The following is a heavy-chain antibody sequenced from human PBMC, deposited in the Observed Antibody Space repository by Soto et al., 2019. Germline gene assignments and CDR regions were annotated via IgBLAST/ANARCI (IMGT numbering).Heavy chain of an antibody. CDR2: IDYNGVT. Sequence: PSETLSLTCNVSCASISSRDYYWGWIRQTPGKGLEWIGNIDYNGVTYYNPSLKSRVTVSKDTSKNQFSLKVASVTAADTAIYYCGRVMIGTSRHTDSDYWGQGTQVTVSS. V-gene: IGHV4-39*01. J-gene: IGHJ4*02. D-gene: IGHD2-8*01. CDR1: CASISSRDYY. CDR3: GRVMIGTSRHTDSDY.